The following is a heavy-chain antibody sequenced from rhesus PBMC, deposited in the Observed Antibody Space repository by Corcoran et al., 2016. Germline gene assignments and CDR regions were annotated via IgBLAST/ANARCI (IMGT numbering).Heavy chain of an antibody. CDR1: GGSISSNY. D-gene: IGHD5-12*01. CDR2: ISGSGGTT. J-gene: IGHJ6*01. CDR3: ARGGYSYSYRYGLDS. Sequence: QLQLQESGPGLVKPSETLSLTCAVPGGSISSNYWSWIRQPPGKGLVWIGSISGSGGTTDHNPSLKSRVTISTDTSKNQFSLKLSSVTAADTAVYYCARGGYSYSYRYGLDSWGQGVVVTVSS. V-gene: IGHV4-173*01.